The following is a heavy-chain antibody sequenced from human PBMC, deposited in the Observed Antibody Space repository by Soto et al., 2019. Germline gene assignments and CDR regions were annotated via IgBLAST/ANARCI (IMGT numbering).Heavy chain of an antibody. CDR3: AKWGGAWSDY. CDR2: VNEDGGEK. V-gene: IGHV3-7*01. CDR1: GFTFSSYY. Sequence: EVQLVESGGGLVQPGGSLRLSCAASGFTFSSYYMSWVRQAQGKGLEWVANVNEDGGEKYYVDSVKGRFTVSRDNAENSLYLQMNSLRAEDTAVYYCAKWGGAWSDYWGQGTLVTV. D-gene: IGHD1-26*01. J-gene: IGHJ4*02.